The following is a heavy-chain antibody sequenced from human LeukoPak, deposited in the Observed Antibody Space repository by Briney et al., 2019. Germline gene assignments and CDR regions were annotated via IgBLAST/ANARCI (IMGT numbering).Heavy chain of an antibody. CDR2: IYASGST. CDR3: ARAYYYDSSGYYPTFDY. J-gene: IGHJ4*02. Sequence: SETLSLTCTVSGGSISSYYWSWIRQPAGKGLEWIGRIYASGSTNYNPSLKSRVTMSVDTSKNQFSLKLSSVTAAGTAVYYCARAYYYDSSGYYPTFDYWGQGTLVTVSS. CDR1: GGSISSYY. V-gene: IGHV4-4*07. D-gene: IGHD3-22*01.